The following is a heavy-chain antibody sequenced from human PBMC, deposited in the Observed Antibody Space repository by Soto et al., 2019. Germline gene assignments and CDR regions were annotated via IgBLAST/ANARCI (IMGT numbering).Heavy chain of an antibody. V-gene: IGHV5-51*01. J-gene: IGHJ6*02. Sequence: GESLKISCKGSGYSFTSYWIGWVRQMPGKGLEWMGIIYPGDSDTRYSPSFQGQVTISADKSISTAYLQWSSLKASDTAMYYCARSPKVVPAAIVNYYYGMDVWGQGTTVTVSS. D-gene: IGHD2-2*01. CDR3: ARSPKVVPAAIVNYYYGMDV. CDR2: IYPGDSDT. CDR1: GYSFTSYW.